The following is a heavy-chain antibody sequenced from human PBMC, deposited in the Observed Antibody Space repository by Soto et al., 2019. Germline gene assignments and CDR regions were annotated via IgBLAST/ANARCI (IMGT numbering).Heavy chain of an antibody. D-gene: IGHD6-19*01. V-gene: IGHV3-21*04. CDR2: ISISSNNI. CDR1: GFIFSSYS. Sequence: EVQLVESGGGLVKPGGSLRLSCVASGFIFSSYSMHWVRQAPGKGLEWVSSISISSNNINYVDSVKGRFTISRDNVKTAMYQHMNCLRAEDTGVYYWVRERKPWLTNVVYNYGLDVWGQGTTVIVSS. CDR3: VRERKPWLTNVVYNYGLDV. J-gene: IGHJ6*02.